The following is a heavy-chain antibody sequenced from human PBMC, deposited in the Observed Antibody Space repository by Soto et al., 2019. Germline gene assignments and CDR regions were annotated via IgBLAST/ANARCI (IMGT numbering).Heavy chain of an antibody. D-gene: IGHD2-21*02. CDR3: ARADRTLVTSYSLDV. V-gene: IGHV4-34*01. Sequence: LSLTGSVGSGAFRGYYWTWIRQPPGKGLEWIGEINHSGTINFNPSLKSRLTISLDTSKKHFSLKLSSVTDADTAAYHCARADRTLVTSYSLDVWGQGTTVTVSS. J-gene: IGHJ6*02. CDR2: INHSGTI. CDR1: SGAFRGYY.